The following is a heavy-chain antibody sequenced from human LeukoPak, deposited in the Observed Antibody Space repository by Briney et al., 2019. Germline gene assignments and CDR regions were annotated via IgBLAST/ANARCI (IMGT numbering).Heavy chain of an antibody. CDR3: ARGVGSGSRLRAGDY. Sequence: GGSLRLSCVVSGFTFSDYAMSWVRQAPEKGLDWVSVISGSAHKIRYADSVKGRFTISRDNSENTVYLQMNSLRAEDTAVYYCARGVGSGSRLRAGDYWGQGTLVTVSS. J-gene: IGHJ4*02. V-gene: IGHV3-23*01. CDR1: GFTFSDYA. D-gene: IGHD1-26*01. CDR2: ISGSAHKI.